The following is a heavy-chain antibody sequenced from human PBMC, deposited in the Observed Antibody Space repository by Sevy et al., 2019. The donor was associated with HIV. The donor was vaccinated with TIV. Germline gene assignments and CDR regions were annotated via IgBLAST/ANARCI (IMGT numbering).Heavy chain of an antibody. CDR1: GFTFSDYY. CDR3: ARNTYDSSGYYYVGVDY. Sequence: GGSLRPSCAASGFTFSDYYMSWIRQAPGKGLEWVSYISSSGSTIYYADSVKGRFTISRDNAKNSLYLQMNSLRAEDTAVYYCARNTYDSSGYYYVGVDYWGQGTLVTVSS. V-gene: IGHV3-11*01. CDR2: ISSSGSTI. D-gene: IGHD3-22*01. J-gene: IGHJ4*02.